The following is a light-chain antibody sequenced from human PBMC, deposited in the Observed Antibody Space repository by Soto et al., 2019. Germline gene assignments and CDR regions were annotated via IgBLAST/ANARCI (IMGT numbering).Light chain of an antibody. CDR1: QSVGRNY. Sequence: EIVLTQSPGTLSLSPGERATLSCRASQSVGRNYLAWYQQKPGQAPRLLIHGASNRATGIPDRFSGSGSGTDFPLTISRLEPEDFAVYYCQQYASSPLTFGGGTEVEIK. J-gene: IGKJ4*01. CDR2: GAS. CDR3: QQYASSPLT. V-gene: IGKV3-20*01.